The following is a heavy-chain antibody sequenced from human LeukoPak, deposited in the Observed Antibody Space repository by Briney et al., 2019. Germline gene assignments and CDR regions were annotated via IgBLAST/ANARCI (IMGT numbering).Heavy chain of an antibody. CDR3: ARERTGQASKLYSSGWYPPGY. D-gene: IGHD6-19*01. CDR2: ISYDGSNK. V-gene: IGHV3-30-3*01. CDR1: GFTFSSYA. Sequence: GRSLRLSCAASGFTFSSYAMHWVRQAPGKGLEWVAVISYDGSNKYYADSVKGRFTIPRDNSKNTLYLQMNSLRAEDTAVYYCARERTGQASKLYSSGWYPPGYWGQGTLVTVSS. J-gene: IGHJ4*02.